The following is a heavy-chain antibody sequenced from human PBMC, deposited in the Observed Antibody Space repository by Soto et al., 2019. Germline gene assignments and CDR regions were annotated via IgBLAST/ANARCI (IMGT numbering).Heavy chain of an antibody. CDR3: ATDPLMVRGSY. V-gene: IGHV3-15*07. D-gene: IGHD3-10*01. CDR2: IKSKTDGGTA. CDR1: GFTFSNAW. Sequence: PGGSLRLSCAASGFTFSNAWMNWVRQAPGKGLEWVGRIKSKTDGGTADYAAPVKGRFTISRDESKNTLYLQMNSLKIEDTAVYYCATDPLMVRGSYWGQGTLVTVSS. J-gene: IGHJ4*02.